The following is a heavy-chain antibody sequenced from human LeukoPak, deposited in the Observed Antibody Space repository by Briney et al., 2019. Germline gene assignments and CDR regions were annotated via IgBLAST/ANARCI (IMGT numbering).Heavy chain of an antibody. D-gene: IGHD6-19*01. V-gene: IGHV5-10-1*01. J-gene: IGHJ4*02. CDR1: GYSFTSYW. CDR3: ARQNIGWYFYFDH. Sequence: GESLKISCKGSGYSFTSYWISWVRQMPGKGLEWMGEIDPRDSYTNYSPSFQGHVTISADRSITTAYLQWSSLKASDTAMYYCARQNIGWYFYFDHWGQGTLVTVSS. CDR2: IDPRDSYT.